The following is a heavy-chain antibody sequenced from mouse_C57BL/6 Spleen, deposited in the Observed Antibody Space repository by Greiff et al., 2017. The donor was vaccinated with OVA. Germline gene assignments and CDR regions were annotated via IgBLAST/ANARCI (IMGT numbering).Heavy chain of an antibody. D-gene: IGHD1-1*02. CDR1: GYSFTGYY. CDR3: ARSEGGSYYFDY. J-gene: IGHJ2*01. Sequence: DVQLVESGPELVKPGASVKISCKASGYSFTGYYMNWVKQSPEKSLEWIGEINPSTGGTTYNQKFKAKATLTVDKSSSTAYMQLKSLTSEDSAVYYCARSEGGSYYFDYWGQGTTLTVSS. CDR2: INPSTGGT. V-gene: IGHV1-42*01.